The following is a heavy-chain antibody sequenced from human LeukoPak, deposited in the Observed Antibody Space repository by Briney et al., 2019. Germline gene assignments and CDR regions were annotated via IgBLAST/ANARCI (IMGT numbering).Heavy chain of an antibody. D-gene: IGHD4-17*01. Sequence: PGGSLRLSCTASGFTFGDYAMSWFRQAPGKGLEWVGFIRSKAYGGTTEYAASVKGRFTISRDDSKSIAYLQMNSLKTEGTAVYYCTRWDYGDPYYFDYWGQGTLVTVSS. J-gene: IGHJ4*02. CDR1: GFTFGDYA. V-gene: IGHV3-49*03. CDR3: TRWDYGDPYYFDY. CDR2: IRSKAYGGTT.